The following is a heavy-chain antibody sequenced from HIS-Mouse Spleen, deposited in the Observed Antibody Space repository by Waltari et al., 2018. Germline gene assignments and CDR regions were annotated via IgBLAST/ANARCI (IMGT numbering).Heavy chain of an antibody. CDR3: ARDGYSSSWYDYYYGMDV. Sequence: QLQLQESGPGLVKPSETLSLTCTVSGGSISSSSSYWGWIRQPPGKGLEWIGSIYFSGSTYNNPSLKSRVTISVDTSKNQFSLKLSSVTAADTAVYYCARDGYSSSWYDYYYGMDVWGQGTTVTVSS. CDR1: GGSISSSSSY. J-gene: IGHJ6*02. D-gene: IGHD6-13*01. V-gene: IGHV4-39*07. CDR2: IYFSGST.